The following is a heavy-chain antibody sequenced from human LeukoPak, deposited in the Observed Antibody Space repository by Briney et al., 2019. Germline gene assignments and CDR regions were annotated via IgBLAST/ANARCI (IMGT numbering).Heavy chain of an antibody. V-gene: IGHV3-30*04. CDR2: ISYDGSNK. D-gene: IGHD6-13*01. CDR3: ARDPLNSSWYGFDY. J-gene: IGHJ4*02. Sequence: GGSLRLSCAASGFTFSSYAMHWVRQAPGKGLEWVAVISYDGSNKYYADSVKGRFTISRDNSKNTLYLQMNSLRAEDTAVYYCARDPLNSSWYGFDYWGQGTLVTVSS. CDR1: GFTFSSYA.